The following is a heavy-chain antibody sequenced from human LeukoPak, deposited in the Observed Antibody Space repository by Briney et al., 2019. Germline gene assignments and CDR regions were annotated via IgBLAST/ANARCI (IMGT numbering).Heavy chain of an antibody. D-gene: IGHD3-10*01. V-gene: IGHV3-74*01. CDR3: ARDRGTGFDL. CDR2: LNRDGSTT. Sequence: GGSLRLSCVAAGFTFSDYWMHWVRQAPGKGLMWVSRLNRDGSTTTYADSVKGRFTISRDNAKNTLYLQMNSLGAEDTAVYYCARDRGTGFDLWGQGTLVTVSS. J-gene: IGHJ4*02. CDR1: GFTFSDYW.